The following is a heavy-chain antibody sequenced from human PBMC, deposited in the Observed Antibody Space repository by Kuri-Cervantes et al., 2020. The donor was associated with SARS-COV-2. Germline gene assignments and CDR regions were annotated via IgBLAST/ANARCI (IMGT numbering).Heavy chain of an antibody. V-gene: IGHV4-61*01. J-gene: IGHJ4*02. D-gene: IGHD2-15*01. CDR2: IYYSGST. CDR3: ARRGYCSGGSCYYVDY. Sequence: GSLRLSCTVSGYSISSGYYWSWIRQPPGKGLEWIGYIYYSGSTNYNPSLKSRVTISVDTSKNQFSLKLSSVTAADTAVYYCARRGYCSGGSCYYVDYWGQGTLVTVSS. CDR1: GYSISSGYY.